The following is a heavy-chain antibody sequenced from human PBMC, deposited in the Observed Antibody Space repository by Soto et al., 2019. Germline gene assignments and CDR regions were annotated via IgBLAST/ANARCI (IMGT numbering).Heavy chain of an antibody. CDR2: IIPTFGTA. J-gene: IGHJ3*02. V-gene: IGHV1-69*06. CDR3: ARSETAGHRGFDI. Sequence: QVQLVQSGAEMREPGSSVKVSCKASGGTFSSSAINWLRQAPGQGPEWMGGIIPTFGTANYIEKFRGRVTITADTSKSTAYMEVSSLTSDDPSMYFCARSETAGHRGFDIWGQGTMVTVSS. D-gene: IGHD6-19*01. CDR1: GGTFSSSA.